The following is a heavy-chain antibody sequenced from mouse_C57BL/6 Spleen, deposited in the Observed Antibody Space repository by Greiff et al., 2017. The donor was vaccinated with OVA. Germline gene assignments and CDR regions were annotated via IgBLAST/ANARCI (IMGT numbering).Heavy chain of an antibody. CDR2: INPSNGGT. Sequence: QVQLQQPGTDLVKPGASVKLSCKASGYTFTSYWMHWVKQRPGQGLEWIGNINPSNGGTNYNEKFKSKTTLTVDKSSSTAYMQLSSLTSEDSAVYYCARSCTSDYFDYWGQGTTLTVSS. CDR1: GYTFTSYW. D-gene: IGHD1-1*01. CDR3: ARSCTSDYFDY. J-gene: IGHJ2*01. V-gene: IGHV1-53*01.